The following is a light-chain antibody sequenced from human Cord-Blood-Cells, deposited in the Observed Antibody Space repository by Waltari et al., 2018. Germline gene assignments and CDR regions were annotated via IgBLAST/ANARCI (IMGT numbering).Light chain of an antibody. J-gene: IGLJ1*01. Sequence: SVLTQPPSVSGAPGQRATISCPGTRSHIGAGYDVHWYQQLPGTAPKLLLSGDSNRPSGVPDRFSGSKSGTSASLAITGLQAEDEADYYCQSYDSSLSGSKVFGTGTKVTVL. CDR2: GDS. CDR3: QSYDSSLSGSKV. CDR1: RSHIGAGYD. V-gene: IGLV1-40*01.